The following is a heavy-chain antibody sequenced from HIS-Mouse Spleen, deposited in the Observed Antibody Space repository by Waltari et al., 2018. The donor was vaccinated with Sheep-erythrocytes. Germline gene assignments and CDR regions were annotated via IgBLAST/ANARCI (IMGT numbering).Heavy chain of an antibody. J-gene: IGHJ4*02. V-gene: IGHV4-59*08. CDR3: ARLELGQFDY. CDR1: GGSISSYY. D-gene: IGHD1-26*01. CDR2: IYYSGST. Sequence: QVQLQESGPGLVKPSETLSLTCTVSGGSISSYYWSWIRQPPGKGLEWLGYIYYSGSTNYNPSLKSRVTISVDTSKNQFSLKLSSVTAADTAVYYCARLELGQFDYWGQGTLVTVSS.